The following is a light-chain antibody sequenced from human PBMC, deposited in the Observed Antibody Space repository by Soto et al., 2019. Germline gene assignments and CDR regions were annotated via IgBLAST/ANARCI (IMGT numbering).Light chain of an antibody. V-gene: IGLV1-51*01. J-gene: IGLJ1*01. Sequence: QSVLTQPASVSAAPGQKVTISCSGSSSNIGGNSVSWYQQLPGTAPKLLIYDDNKRPSGIPDRFSGSKSGTSATLGITGFQTGDEADHYCGSWDSSLSAYVFGTGTKVT. CDR3: GSWDSSLSAYV. CDR1: SSNIGGNS. CDR2: DDN.